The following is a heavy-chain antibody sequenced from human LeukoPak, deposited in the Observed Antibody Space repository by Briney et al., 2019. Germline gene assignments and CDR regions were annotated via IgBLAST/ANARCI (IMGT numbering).Heavy chain of an antibody. CDR1: GGSFSGYY. J-gene: IGHJ5*02. D-gene: IGHD6-13*01. CDR3: ASDTAGDNWFDP. Sequence: SETLSLTCAVYGGSFSGYYWSWIRQPPGKGLEWIGEINHSGSTNYNPSLKSRVTISVDTSKNQFSLKLSSVTAADTAVYYCASDTAGDNWFDPWGRGTLVTVSS. V-gene: IGHV4-34*01. CDR2: INHSGST.